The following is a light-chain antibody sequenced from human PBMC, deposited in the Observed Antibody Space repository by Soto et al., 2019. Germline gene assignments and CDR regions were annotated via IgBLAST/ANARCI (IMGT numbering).Light chain of an antibody. Sequence: SYELTQPPSVSVSPGQTASITCSGDKLGDKYACWYQQKQGQSPVLVIYQDSKRPSGIPERFSGSNSGNTANLTISGTQAMDEADYYCQAWDSSTAVFGGGTKLTVL. J-gene: IGLJ2*01. CDR1: KLGDKY. CDR3: QAWDSSTAV. V-gene: IGLV3-1*01. CDR2: QDS.